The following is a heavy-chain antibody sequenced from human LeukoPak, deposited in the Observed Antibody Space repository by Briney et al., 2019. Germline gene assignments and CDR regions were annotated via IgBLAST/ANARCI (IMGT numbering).Heavy chain of an antibody. Sequence: GGSLRLSCAASGFTFSSYSMNWVRQAPGKGLEWVSYISSSSSTIYYADSVKGRFTISRGNAKNSLYLQMNSLRDEDTAVYYCARDDYDSSGYSRRYYYYGMDVWGQGTTVTVSS. V-gene: IGHV3-48*02. J-gene: IGHJ6*02. CDR1: GFTFSSYS. CDR2: ISSSSSTI. CDR3: ARDDYDSSGYSRRYYYYGMDV. D-gene: IGHD3-22*01.